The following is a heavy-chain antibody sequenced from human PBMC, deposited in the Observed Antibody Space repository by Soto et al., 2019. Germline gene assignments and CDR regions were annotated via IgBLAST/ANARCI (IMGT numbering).Heavy chain of an antibody. J-gene: IGHJ6*02. CDR1: GGTFSSYA. D-gene: IGHD3-10*01. CDR2: IIPIFGTA. CDR3: ALHYGSGSNDSYYGMAV. Sequence: QVQLVQSGAEVKKPGSSVKVSCKASGGTFSSYAISWVRQAPGQGLEWMGGIIPIFGTADYAQKFEGRVTITADESTSTAYMELSSQRSEDTAVYYCALHYGSGSNDSYYGMAVWGQGTTVTVSS. V-gene: IGHV1-69*12.